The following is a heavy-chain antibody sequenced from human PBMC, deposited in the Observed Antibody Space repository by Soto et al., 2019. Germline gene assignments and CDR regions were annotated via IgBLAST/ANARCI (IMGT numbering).Heavy chain of an antibody. V-gene: IGHV4-31*03. CDR1: GGSISSGGYY. D-gene: IGHD2-2*01. CDR3: ARGEGCTSCPPFDY. Sequence: SQTLSLTCTVSGGSISSGGYYWSWIRQHPGKGLEWIGYIYYSGSTYYNPSLKSRVTISVDTSKNQFSLKLSSVTAADTAVYYCARGEGCTSCPPFDYWGQGTLVTVSS. J-gene: IGHJ4*02. CDR2: IYYSGST.